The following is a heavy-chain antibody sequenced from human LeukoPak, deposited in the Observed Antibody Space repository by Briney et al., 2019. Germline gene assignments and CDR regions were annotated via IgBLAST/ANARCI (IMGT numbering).Heavy chain of an antibody. CDR3: ASHPQWLVDAAGFDS. CDR1: GFIFRSYA. J-gene: IGHJ4*02. CDR2: ISYDGSSK. D-gene: IGHD6-19*01. Sequence: GRSLRLSCVASGFIFRSYAMHWVRQAPGKGLEWVAFISYDGSSKFSAESVKGRFTISRDNSKSTLYLQMNSLRAEDTAVYYCASHPQWLVDAAGFDSWGQGTLVTVSS. V-gene: IGHV3-30-3*01.